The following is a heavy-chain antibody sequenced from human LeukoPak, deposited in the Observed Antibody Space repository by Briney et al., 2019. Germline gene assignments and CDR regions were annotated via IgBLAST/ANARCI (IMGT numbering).Heavy chain of an antibody. CDR3: AKDHRPVDFCSIDYFDY. Sequence: PGGSLRLSCAASGFTFSSYGMHWVRQAPGKGLEWVAVISYDGSNKYYADSVKGRFTISRDNSKNTLYLQMNSLRAEDTAVYYCAKDHRPVDFCSIDYFDYWGQGTLVTVYS. J-gene: IGHJ4*02. CDR1: GFTFSSYG. D-gene: IGHD3-3*01. V-gene: IGHV3-30*18. CDR2: ISYDGSNK.